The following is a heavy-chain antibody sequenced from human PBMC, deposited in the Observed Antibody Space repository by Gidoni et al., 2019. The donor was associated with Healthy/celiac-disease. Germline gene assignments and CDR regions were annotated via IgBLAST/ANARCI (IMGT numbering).Heavy chain of an antibody. CDR2: ISYDGSNK. V-gene: IGHV3-30-3*01. CDR1: GFTFSSYA. D-gene: IGHD3-10*01. Sequence: QVQLVESGGGVVQPGRSLRLSCAASGFTFSSYAMHWVRQAPGKGLEWLAVISYDGSNKYYADSVKGRFTISRDNSKNTLYLQMNSLRAEDTAVYYCARDGRGDGPPYYFDYWGQGTLVTVSS. CDR3: ARDGRGDGPPYYFDY. J-gene: IGHJ4*02.